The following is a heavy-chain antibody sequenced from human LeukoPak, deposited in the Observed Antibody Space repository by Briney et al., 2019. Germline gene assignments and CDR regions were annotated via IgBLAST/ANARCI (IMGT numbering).Heavy chain of an antibody. V-gene: IGHV3-23*01. J-gene: IGHJ5*02. Sequence: GGPLRLSCAASGFTFSSYAMSWVRQAPGEGLEWVSAISGSGGSTYYADSVKGRFTISRDNSKNTLYLQMNSLRAEDTAGYYCAKEAHDDGAHNWFDPWGQGTLVTVSS. D-gene: IGHD4-17*01. CDR3: AKEAHDDGAHNWFDP. CDR1: GFTFSSYA. CDR2: ISGSGGST.